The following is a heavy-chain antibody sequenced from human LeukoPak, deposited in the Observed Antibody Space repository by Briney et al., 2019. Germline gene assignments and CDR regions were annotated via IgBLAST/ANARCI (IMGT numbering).Heavy chain of an antibody. J-gene: IGHJ3*02. CDR3: ARRGIVGARRGAFDI. D-gene: IGHD1-26*01. V-gene: IGHV1-69*05. Sequence: EASVKLSCKASGGTFSSYAISWVRQAPGQGLEWMGGIIPIFGTANYAQKFQGRVTITTDESTSTAYMELSSLRSEDTAVYYCARRGIVGARRGAFDIWGQGTMVTVSS. CDR2: IIPIFGTA. CDR1: GGTFSSYA.